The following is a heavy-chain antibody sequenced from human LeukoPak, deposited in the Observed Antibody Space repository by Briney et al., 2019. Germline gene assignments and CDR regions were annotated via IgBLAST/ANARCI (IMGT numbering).Heavy chain of an antibody. CDR1: GDSVSSNSAA. CDR3: VGGGGALKY. Sequence: SQTLSLTCAISGDSVSSNSAAWNWIRQSPSRGLEWLGRTYYRSKWNNDYAVSVKSRITINADTSKNQFSLQLNSVTPDDAAVYYCVGGGGALKYWGQGTLVTVSS. D-gene: IGHD4-23*01. CDR2: TYYRSKWNN. V-gene: IGHV6-1*01. J-gene: IGHJ4*02.